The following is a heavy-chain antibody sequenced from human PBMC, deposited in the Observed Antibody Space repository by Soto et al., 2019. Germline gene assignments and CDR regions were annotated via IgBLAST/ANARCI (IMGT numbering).Heavy chain of an antibody. Sequence: PSETLSLTCSVSGGSINNYYWSWIRQSPEKGLEWIANIHSTGNAKYDPPLKSRVTISVDTSKNQFSLKLNSVTAADTAVYYCARHVGRWGFDSWGQGALVTGSS. D-gene: IGHD1-26*01. J-gene: IGHJ4*02. CDR1: GGSINNYY. CDR2: IHSTGNA. CDR3: ARHVGRWGFDS. V-gene: IGHV4-59*08.